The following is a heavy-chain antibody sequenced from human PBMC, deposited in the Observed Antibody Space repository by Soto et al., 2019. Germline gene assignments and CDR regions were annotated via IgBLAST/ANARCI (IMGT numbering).Heavy chain of an antibody. Sequence: QITLKESGPTLVKPTQTLTLTCTFSGFSLSTSGVGVGWIRQPPGQALEWLALIYWDDDKRYSPSLKSRVTITKDTSKNQVVLTMTNMDPVDTATYFGAQSLTAGSGTTYYYYGMDVWGKGTTVTVSS. CDR1: GFSLSTSGVG. J-gene: IGHJ6*04. CDR3: AQSLTAGSGTTYYYYGMDV. D-gene: IGHD2-15*01. CDR2: IYWDDDK. V-gene: IGHV2-5*02.